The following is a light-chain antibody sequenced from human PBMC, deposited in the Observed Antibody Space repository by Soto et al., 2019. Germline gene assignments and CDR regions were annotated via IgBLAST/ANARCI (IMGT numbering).Light chain of an antibody. CDR2: DAS. J-gene: IGKJ5*01. V-gene: IGKV1-33*01. CDR1: QDISTS. Sequence: DIQMTQSPSSLSASVGDRVTITCQARQDISTSLNWYQQKSGRAPKLLIYDASNLETGVPSWFSGSGSGTDFTFTISHLQPEDIATYYWQHDHNLPITFRQGTRQEIK. CDR3: QHDHNLPIT.